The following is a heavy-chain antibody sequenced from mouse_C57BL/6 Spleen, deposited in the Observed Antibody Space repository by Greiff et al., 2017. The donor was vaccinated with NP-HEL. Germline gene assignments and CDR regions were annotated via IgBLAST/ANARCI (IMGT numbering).Heavy chain of an antibody. CDR2: ISYSGST. V-gene: IGHV3-1*01. CDR3: AREGNYYGSSYGYFDY. CDR1: GYSITSGYD. D-gene: IGHD1-1*01. Sequence: EVQVVESGPGMVKPSQSLSLTCTVTGYSITSGYDWHWIRHFPGNKLEWMGYISYSGSTNYNPSLKSRISITHDTSKNHFFLKLNSVTTEDTATYYCAREGNYYGSSYGYFDYWGQGTTLTVSS. J-gene: IGHJ2*01.